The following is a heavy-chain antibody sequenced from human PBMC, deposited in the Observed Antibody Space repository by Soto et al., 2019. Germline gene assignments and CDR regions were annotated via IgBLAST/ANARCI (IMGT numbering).Heavy chain of an antibody. CDR3: ARRYGSAIDY. CDR2: IYYSGST. J-gene: IGHJ4*02. D-gene: IGHD1-26*01. CDR1: GGTISSWY. Sequence: QVQLQESGPGLVKPSETLSLTCTVSGGTISSWYWSWIRQPPGKGLEWIGYIYYSGSTNCNPSLXRXAXIXVDTSKHQHSLQLSSVPAADTALYYCARRYGSAIDYWGQGTLVTVSS. V-gene: IGHV4-59*08.